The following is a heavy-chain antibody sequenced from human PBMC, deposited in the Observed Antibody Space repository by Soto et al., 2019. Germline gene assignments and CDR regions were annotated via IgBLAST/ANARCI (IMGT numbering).Heavy chain of an antibody. Sequence: GGSLRLSCAASGFTFSNAWMSWGRQAPGQGLEWVGRIKSKTDGGTTDYAAPVKGRFTISRDDSKNTLYLQMNGLKTEDTAVYYCTTDMWLLSLFDYWGQGTLVTVSS. CDR1: GFTFSNAW. D-gene: IGHD2-21*02. J-gene: IGHJ4*02. CDR3: TTDMWLLSLFDY. V-gene: IGHV3-15*01. CDR2: IKSKTDGGTT.